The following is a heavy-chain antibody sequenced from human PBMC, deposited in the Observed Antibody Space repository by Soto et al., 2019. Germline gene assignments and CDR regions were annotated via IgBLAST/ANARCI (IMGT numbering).Heavy chain of an antibody. V-gene: IGHV1-18*01. Sequence: ASVKVSCKASGYTFTRYGVSWVRQAPGQGLEWMGWIIPICGTANYAQKFQGRVTITTDTSTSTAYMELRSLRSDDTAVYYCARCIVGATIGWFDPWGQGTLVTVSS. J-gene: IGHJ5*02. CDR3: ARCIVGATIGWFDP. CDR2: IIPICGTA. CDR1: GYTFTRYG. D-gene: IGHD1-26*01.